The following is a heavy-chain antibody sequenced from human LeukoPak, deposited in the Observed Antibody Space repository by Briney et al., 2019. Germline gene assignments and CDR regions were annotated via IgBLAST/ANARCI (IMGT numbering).Heavy chain of an antibody. D-gene: IGHD3-3*01. V-gene: IGHV3-48*03. CDR2: ISSSGSTI. J-gene: IGHJ4*02. CDR3: AREDDFWSGTSFDY. Sequence: GGSLRLSCAASGFTFSSYEMNWVRQAPGKGLEWVSYISSSGSTIYYADSVKGRFTISRDNAKNSLYLQMNSLRAEDTAVYYCAREDDFWSGTSFDYWGQGTLVTVSS. CDR1: GFTFSSYE.